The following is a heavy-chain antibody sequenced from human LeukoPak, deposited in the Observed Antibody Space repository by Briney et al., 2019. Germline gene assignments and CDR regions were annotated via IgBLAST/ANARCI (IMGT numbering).Heavy chain of an antibody. CDR2: IYHSGST. V-gene: IGHV4-38-2*02. D-gene: IGHD3-10*01. CDR1: GYSISSGYY. Sequence: SETLSLTCTVSGYSISSGYYWGWIRQPPGKGLEWIGSIYHSGSTYYNPSLKGRVTISVDTSKNQFSLKLSSVTAADTAVYYCARDFYGSGSWNWFDPWGQGTLVTVSS. J-gene: IGHJ5*02. CDR3: ARDFYGSGSWNWFDP.